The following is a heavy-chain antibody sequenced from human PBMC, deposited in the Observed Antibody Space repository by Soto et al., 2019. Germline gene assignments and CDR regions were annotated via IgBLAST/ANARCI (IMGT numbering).Heavy chain of an antibody. CDR3: VRPTWTTETN. Sequence: EVQMVESGGGLVQPGGSLRLSCAASGFTVSSNYMSWVRQAPGKGLEWVSVIYSGGSTYYADSVKGRFTISRDTSKNTLYLQMNSLRAEDKAVYYCVRPTWTTETNWGQGTLVTVSS. J-gene: IGHJ4*02. CDR1: GFTVSSNY. CDR2: IYSGGST. D-gene: IGHD1-7*01. V-gene: IGHV3-66*01.